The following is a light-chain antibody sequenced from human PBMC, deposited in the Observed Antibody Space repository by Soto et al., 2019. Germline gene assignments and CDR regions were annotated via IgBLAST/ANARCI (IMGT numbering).Light chain of an antibody. J-gene: IGKJ3*01. Sequence: EIVLTQSPGTLSLSPGERATLTCRASQSVSSTNLAWYQQKPGQAPRLLIYGASSRATGIPDRFSGSGSGTDFTLTISRLEPEDFAVYYSQQYGSSVTFGPGTKVEIK. CDR2: GAS. CDR1: QSVSSTN. V-gene: IGKV3-20*01. CDR3: QQYGSSVT.